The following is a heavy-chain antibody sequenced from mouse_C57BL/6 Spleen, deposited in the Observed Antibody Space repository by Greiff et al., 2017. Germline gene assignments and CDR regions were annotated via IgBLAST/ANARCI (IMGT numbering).Heavy chain of an antibody. D-gene: IGHD1-3*01. CDR2: INPNNGDT. V-gene: IGHV1-22*01. J-gene: IGHJ3*01. CDR1: GYTFTDYY. CDR3: ARDNDSSSAWLAY. Sequence: VQLQQSGPELVMPGASVKLSCKASGYTFTDYYLHWVKQSHGKSLEWIGYINPNNGDTSYNQKFKGKATLTVNKSSSTAYMELRSLTSEDSAVYDCARDNDSSSAWLAYWGQGTLVTVSA.